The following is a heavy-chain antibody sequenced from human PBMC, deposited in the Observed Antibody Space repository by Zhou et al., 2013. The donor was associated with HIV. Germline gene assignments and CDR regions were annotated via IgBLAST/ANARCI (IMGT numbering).Heavy chain of an antibody. CDR2: LDGGNRQT. CDR1: GGTFSSSP. CDR3: ATDRDITSSLSSWSGRGHFRN. D-gene: IGHD6-6*01. Sequence: QVQLVQSGPEVKNPGSSVQVSYQASGGTFSSSPIAWVRQAPGGGLEWMGGLDGGNRQTVYAQKFQGRLTLTDDSSDDTSYLHLVGLTPDDMALYYCATDRDITSSLSSWSGRGHFRNWGQGTLVIVSS. J-gene: IGHJ1*01. V-gene: IGHV1-69*12.